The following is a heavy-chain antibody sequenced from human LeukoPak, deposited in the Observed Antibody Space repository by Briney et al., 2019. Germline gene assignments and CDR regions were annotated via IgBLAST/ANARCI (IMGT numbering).Heavy chain of an antibody. D-gene: IGHD1-1*01. Sequence: ASVKVSCKASGYTFTSYDINWVRQATGQGLEWMGWMNPNSGNSGYAQKFQGRVTMTRNTSISTAYMELSSLRSEDTAVYYCARGGGGGYNWNDPAEGDWFDPWGQGTLVTVSS. J-gene: IGHJ5*02. CDR3: ARGGGGGYNWNDPAEGDWFDP. CDR1: GYTFTSYD. V-gene: IGHV1-8*01. CDR2: MNPNSGNS.